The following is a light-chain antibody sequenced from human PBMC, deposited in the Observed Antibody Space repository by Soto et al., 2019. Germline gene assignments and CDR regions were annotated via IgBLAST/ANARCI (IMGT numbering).Light chain of an antibody. CDR3: QTWGSGTVV. J-gene: IGLJ2*01. Sequence: QPVLTQSPSASASLGASVKLTCTLTSGPSTFAIAWHQQQPEKGPRYLMKVNSDGSHNKGDGIPDRFSGSRSGAERYLIISSLQSEDEADYYCQTWGSGTVVFGGGTKVT. CDR2: VNSDGSH. V-gene: IGLV4-69*01. CDR1: SGPSTFA.